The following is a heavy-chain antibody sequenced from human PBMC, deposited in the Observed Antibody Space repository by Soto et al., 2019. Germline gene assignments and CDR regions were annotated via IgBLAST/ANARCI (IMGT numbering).Heavy chain of an antibody. Sequence: QVQLQESGPGLVKPSETLSLTCTVSGGSISSYYWSWIRQPPGKGLEWIGYIFYSGSTNYNPSLKRRVTISVDTSKNQCSLKLSSVTAADTAVYYCARRYGGAFDIWGQGTMVTVSS. CDR1: GGSISSYY. CDR3: ARRYGGAFDI. V-gene: IGHV4-59*08. J-gene: IGHJ3*02. CDR2: IFYSGST. D-gene: IGHD4-17*01.